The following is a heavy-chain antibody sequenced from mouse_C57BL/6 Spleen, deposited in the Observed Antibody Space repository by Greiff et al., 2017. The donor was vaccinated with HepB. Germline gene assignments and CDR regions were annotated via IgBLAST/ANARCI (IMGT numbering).Heavy chain of an antibody. CDR3: ANLPSWFAY. CDR1: GYAFSSSW. J-gene: IGHJ3*01. CDR2: IYPGDGDT. Sequence: QVQLQQSGPELVKPGASVKISCKASGYAFSSSWMNWVKQRPGEGLEWIGRIYPGDGDTNDNGKFKGKATLTADKSSSTAYMQLSSLTSEDSAVYFCANLPSWFAYWGQGTLVTVSA. V-gene: IGHV1-82*01.